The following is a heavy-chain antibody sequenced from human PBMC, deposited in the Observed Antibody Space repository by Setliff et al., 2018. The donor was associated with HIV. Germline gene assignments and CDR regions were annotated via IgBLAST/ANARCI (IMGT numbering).Heavy chain of an antibody. CDR1: GFTFTDYW. CDR2: ISYDGSNK. J-gene: IGHJ4*02. V-gene: IGHV3-30-3*01. Sequence: PGGSLRLSCAASGFTFTDYWMHWVRQAPGKGLEWVAVISYDGSNKYYADSVKGRFTISRDNSKNTLYLQMNSLRVEDTAVYYCARETMYDSRGYLSHYFDYWGQGTPVTVSS. CDR3: ARETMYDSRGYLSHYFDY. D-gene: IGHD3-22*01.